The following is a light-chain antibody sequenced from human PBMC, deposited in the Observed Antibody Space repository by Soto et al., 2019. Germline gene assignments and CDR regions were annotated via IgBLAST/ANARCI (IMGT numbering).Light chain of an antibody. V-gene: IGLV1-40*01. J-gene: IGLJ2*01. Sequence: QSVLTQPPSVSGAPGQRVTISCTGSSSNIGAGHVVHWYQQFPGRAPNLLIYGSSNRPSGVPDRFSGSKSGTSASLAITGLQAEDEADYYCQCYDNTLSASVFGGGTKLTVL. CDR2: GSS. CDR3: QCYDNTLSASV. CDR1: SSNIGAGHV.